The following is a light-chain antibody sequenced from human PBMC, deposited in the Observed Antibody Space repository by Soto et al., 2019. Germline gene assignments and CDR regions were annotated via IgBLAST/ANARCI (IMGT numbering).Light chain of an antibody. CDR2: DVS. V-gene: IGLV2-11*01. CDR1: SSDVGDYNY. CDR3: CSYAGSPYV. J-gene: IGLJ1*01. Sequence: QSVLTQPRSVSGSPGQSVAISCTGTSSDVGDYNYVSWHQQHPGKAPKVMIYDVSKRPSGVPDRFSGSKSGNTASLTISGLQAEDEADYYCCSYAGSPYVFGTGTKVTVL.